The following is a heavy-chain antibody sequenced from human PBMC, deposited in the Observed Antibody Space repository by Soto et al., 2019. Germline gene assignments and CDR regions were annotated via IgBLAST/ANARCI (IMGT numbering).Heavy chain of an antibody. V-gene: IGHV3-11*01. CDR1: GFTFSDYY. CDR2: ITSSGSPI. Sequence: GGSLRLSCAASGFTFSDYYMSWIRQAPGKGLECVSYITSSGSPIYYADSVKGRFTISRDNAKNSLYLQMNSLRAEDTAVYYCERGGFTGWFDPWGQGTLVTVSS. J-gene: IGHJ5*02. CDR3: ERGGFTGWFDP. D-gene: IGHD4-4*01.